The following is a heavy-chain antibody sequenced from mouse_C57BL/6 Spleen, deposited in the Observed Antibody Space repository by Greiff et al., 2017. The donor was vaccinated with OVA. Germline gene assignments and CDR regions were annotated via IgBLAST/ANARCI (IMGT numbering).Heavy chain of an antibody. Sequence: QVQLQQSGPELVRPGASVKISCKAPGYTFTSHWMQWVRQRPGQGLEWIGEIFPGSGSTSYNEKFKGKATLTVDTSSSTAYMQLSSLTSEDSAVDFCARARDYDYDVGGGDYWGQGTTLTVSS. CDR2: IFPGSGST. V-gene: IGHV1-56*01. CDR3: ARARDYDYDVGGGDY. J-gene: IGHJ2*01. D-gene: IGHD2-4*01. CDR1: GYTFTSHW.